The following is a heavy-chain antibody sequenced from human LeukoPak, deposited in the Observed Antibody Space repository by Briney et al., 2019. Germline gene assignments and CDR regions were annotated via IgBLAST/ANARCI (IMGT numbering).Heavy chain of an antibody. Sequence: GGSLRLSCAASGFTFSSYGMHWVRQAPGKGLEWVAFIRYDGSNKYYADSVKGRFTISRDNSKNTLYLQMNSLRAEDTAVYYCAKGGRIAAENWFDPWGQGTLVTVSS. CDR1: GFTFSSYG. CDR2: IRYDGSNK. V-gene: IGHV3-30*02. J-gene: IGHJ5*02. D-gene: IGHD6-13*01. CDR3: AKGGRIAAENWFDP.